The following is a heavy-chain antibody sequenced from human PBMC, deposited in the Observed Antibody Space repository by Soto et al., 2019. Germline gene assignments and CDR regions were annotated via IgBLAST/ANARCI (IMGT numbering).Heavy chain of an antibody. D-gene: IGHD3-16*01. V-gene: IGHV3-49*03. CDR3: SKIRGTTSNYYYYGMDV. CDR1: GFTLGDYA. CDR2: IRSKTYGGTT. Sequence: PGGSLRLSCTASGFTLGDYAMSWLRQAPGKGLEWVGFIRSKTYGGTTEYAASVKGRFTISRDDSKSIAHLQMNSLKTDDTAVYYCSKIRGTTSNYYYYGMDVWGQGTTVTVSS. J-gene: IGHJ6*02.